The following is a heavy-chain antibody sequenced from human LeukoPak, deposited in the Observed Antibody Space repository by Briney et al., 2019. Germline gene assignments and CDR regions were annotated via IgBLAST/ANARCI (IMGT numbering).Heavy chain of an antibody. CDR1: GGSINSYY. V-gene: IGHV4-59*08. CDR2: IYYSGST. Sequence: PSETLSLTCSVSGGSINSYYWSWIRQPPGKGLEYIGYIYYSGSTDYNPSLRSRLTISVDPSKNQFSLNLTAVTAADTAVYYCARFSPRRIVSANRDYWYLDLWGRGTLVTVST. J-gene: IGHJ2*01. D-gene: IGHD5/OR15-5a*01. CDR3: ARFSPRRIVSANRDYWYLDL.